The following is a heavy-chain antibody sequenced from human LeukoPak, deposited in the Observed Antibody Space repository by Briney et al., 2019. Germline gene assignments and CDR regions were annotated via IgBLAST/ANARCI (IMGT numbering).Heavy chain of an antibody. CDR2: IASDGSST. CDR1: GFTYSSYW. CDR3: ARGRPHGNDY. V-gene: IGHV3-74*01. J-gene: IGHJ4*02. D-gene: IGHD4-23*01. Sequence: GGSLRLSCAASGFTYSSYWMNWVRQAPGKGLVWVSRIASDGSSTTYADSVKGRFSISRDNAKNTLYLQMNSLRVEDTAVYYCARGRPHGNDYWGQRTLVTVSS.